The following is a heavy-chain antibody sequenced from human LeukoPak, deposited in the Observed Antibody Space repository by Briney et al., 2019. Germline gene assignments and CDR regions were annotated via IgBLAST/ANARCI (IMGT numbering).Heavy chain of an antibody. J-gene: IGHJ6*02. CDR2: ISGSGGGT. CDR3: AKSRAYHYYYALDV. Sequence: GGSLRLSCAASGFTFSSSAMTWVRQAPGRGMEWGSAISGSGGGTYYAGSVQGRFTISRDNSKNTLYLQMSSLRAEDTAVYYCAKSRAYHYYYALDVWGQGTPLTVSS. CDR1: GFTFSSSA. V-gene: IGHV3-23*01. D-gene: IGHD3-10*01.